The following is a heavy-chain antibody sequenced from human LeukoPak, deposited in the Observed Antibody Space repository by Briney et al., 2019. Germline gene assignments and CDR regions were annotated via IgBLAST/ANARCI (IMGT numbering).Heavy chain of an antibody. V-gene: IGHV4-34*01. CDR3: ARGPSRWLQFAAYFDY. CDR1: GGSFSGYY. CDR2: INHSGST. D-gene: IGHD5-24*01. Sequence: PSETLSLTCAVYGGSFSGYYWSWIRQPPGKGLEWTGEINHSGSTNYNPSLKSRVTISVDTSKNQFPLKLSSVTAADTAVYYCARGPSRWLQFAAYFDYWGQGTLVTVSS. J-gene: IGHJ4*02.